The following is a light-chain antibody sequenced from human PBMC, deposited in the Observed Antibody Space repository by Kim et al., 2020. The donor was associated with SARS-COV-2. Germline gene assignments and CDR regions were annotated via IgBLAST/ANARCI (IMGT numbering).Light chain of an antibody. V-gene: IGLV7-43*01. CDR1: TGAVTSDYY. CDR3: LLYFGEPHLYV. CDR2: STS. J-gene: IGLJ2*01. Sequence: GTVTLTCASSTGAVTSDYYPNWFQQKPGQAPRALIYSTSNRHSWTPARFSGSLLVGRAALKLSGVQPEDEADYYCLLYFGEPHLYVFGGGTQLTVL.